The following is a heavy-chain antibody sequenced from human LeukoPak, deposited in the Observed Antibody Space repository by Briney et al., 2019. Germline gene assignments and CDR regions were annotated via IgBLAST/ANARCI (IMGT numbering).Heavy chain of an antibody. CDR3: ARGGDGYNLDYYYYMDV. CDR1: GYTFTSYY. Sequence: ASVKVSCKASGYTFTSYYMHWVRQAPGQGLEWMGWINPNSGGTNYAQKFQGRVTMTRDTSISTAYMELSRLRSDDTAVYYCARGGDGYNLDYYYYMDVWGKGTTVTVSS. CDR2: INPNSGGT. J-gene: IGHJ6*03. V-gene: IGHV1-2*02. D-gene: IGHD5-24*01.